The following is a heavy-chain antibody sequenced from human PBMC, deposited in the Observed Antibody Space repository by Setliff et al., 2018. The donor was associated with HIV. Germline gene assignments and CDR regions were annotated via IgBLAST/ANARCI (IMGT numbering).Heavy chain of an antibody. CDR3: ASYYGADEPSYYFDF. CDR2: ISHSGTT. CDR1: GGSFSEYY. V-gene: IGHV4-34*01. D-gene: IGHD3-22*01. J-gene: IGHJ4*02. Sequence: PSETLSLTCAVYGGSFSEYYWSWVRQPPGKGLEWLGEISHSGTTNYNPSLKSRLTILVDTSKKQFSVKLSSVTAADTAVYYCASYYGADEPSYYFDFWGQGTQVTVSS.